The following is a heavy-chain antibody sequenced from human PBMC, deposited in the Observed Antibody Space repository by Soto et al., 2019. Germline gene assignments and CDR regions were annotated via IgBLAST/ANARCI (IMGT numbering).Heavy chain of an antibody. CDR3: GRGWGIAAPGPNWFDP. CDR1: GFTFDDYA. Sequence: PGGSLRLSCAASGFTFDDYAMHWVRQAPGKGLEWVSLISWDGDSTYYADSVKGRFTISRDNSKNSLYLQMNSLRSDDPAVYYCGRGWGIAAPGPNWFDPWGQGTLVTVSS. V-gene: IGHV3-43D*04. CDR2: ISWDGDST. J-gene: IGHJ5*02. D-gene: IGHD6-13*01.